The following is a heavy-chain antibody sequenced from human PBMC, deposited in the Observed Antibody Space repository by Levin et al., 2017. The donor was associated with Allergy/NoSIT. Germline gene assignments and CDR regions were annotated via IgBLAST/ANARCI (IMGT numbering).Heavy chain of an antibody. V-gene: IGHV4-59*01. J-gene: IGHJ5*02. Sequence: PSETLSLTCTVSGGSISSYYWSWIRQPPGKGLEWIGYIYYSGSTNYNPSLKSRVTISVDTSKNQFSLKLSSVTAADTAVYYCARDIIAAAPASGNWFDPWGQGTLVTVSS. CDR1: GGSISSYY. CDR3: ARDIIAAAPASGNWFDP. CDR2: IYYSGST. D-gene: IGHD6-13*01.